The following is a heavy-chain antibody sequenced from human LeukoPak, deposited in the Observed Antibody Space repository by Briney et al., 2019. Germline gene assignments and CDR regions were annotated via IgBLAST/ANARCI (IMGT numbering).Heavy chain of an antibody. CDR2: IIPILGIA. J-gene: IGHJ5*02. CDR3: AREPLVVPAAILKFDP. D-gene: IGHD2-2*01. CDR1: GGTFSSYA. Sequence: GSSVKVSCKASGGTFSSYAISWVRQAPGQGLEWVGRIIPILGIANYAQKFQGRVTITADKSTSTAYMELSSLRSDDTAVYYCAREPLVVPAAILKFDPWGQGTLVTVSS. V-gene: IGHV1-69*04.